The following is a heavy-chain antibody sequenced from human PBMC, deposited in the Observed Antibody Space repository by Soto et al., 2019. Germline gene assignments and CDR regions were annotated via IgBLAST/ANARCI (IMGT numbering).Heavy chain of an antibody. J-gene: IGHJ3*01. Sequence: GGSLTLSWAASGFSFSSYNMNCVRQAPGEGREWVSSISSSSSYIYYADSVKGRFTISRDNAKTSLYLQMNSLRAEDTAVYYCARVVHFDSSGFGLWGQGTMVTVSS. CDR3: ARVVHFDSSGFGL. V-gene: IGHV3-21*01. CDR2: ISSSSSYI. D-gene: IGHD3-22*01. CDR1: GFSFSSYN.